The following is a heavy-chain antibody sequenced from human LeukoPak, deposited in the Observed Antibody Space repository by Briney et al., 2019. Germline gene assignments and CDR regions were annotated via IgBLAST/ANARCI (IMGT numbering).Heavy chain of an antibody. CDR1: GFTFSSYD. D-gene: IGHD6-13*01. CDR2: IDTAGYT. J-gene: IGHJ4*02. Sequence: GGSLRLSCAASGFTFSSYDMHWVRQGTGKGLEWVSAIDTAGYTYYPGSVKGRFTISRENAKNSLYLQMNSLRAGDTAVYYCSRVNPEAEGFDYWGQGTLVTVSS. CDR3: SRVNPEAEGFDY. V-gene: IGHV3-13*01.